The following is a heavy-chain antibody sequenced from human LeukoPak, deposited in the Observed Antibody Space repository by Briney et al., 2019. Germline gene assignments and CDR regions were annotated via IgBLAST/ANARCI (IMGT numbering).Heavy chain of an antibody. CDR2: IRSKPSGYTT. CDR3: TRQHCSGGSCSYVGY. CDR1: GFDFSGFY. V-gene: IGHV3-73*01. Sequence: GGSLRLSCAASGFDFSGFYMHWVRQASGRGLEWVGLIRSKPSGYTTVYAASVKGRFTISRDDSKNTAYLQMNSLKGEDTAVYYCTRQHCSGGSCSYVGYWGQGTLVTVSS. J-gene: IGHJ4*02. D-gene: IGHD2-15*01.